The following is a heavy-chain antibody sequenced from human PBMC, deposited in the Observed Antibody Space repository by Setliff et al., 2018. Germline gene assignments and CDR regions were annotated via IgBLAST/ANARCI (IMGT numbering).Heavy chain of an antibody. J-gene: IGHJ4*02. D-gene: IGHD3-10*01. Sequence: ETLSLTCTVSGGSISSSSHYWGWIRQPPGKGLEWIGTIYYSGSTYYNPSLKSRVTISVDTSKNQFSLQVTSLAATDTALYFCARHEFVGGYYGSVTYRHFDYWGQGILVTVSS. V-gene: IGHV4-39*01. CDR3: ARHEFVGGYYGSVTYRHFDY. CDR2: IYYSGST. CDR1: GGSISSSSHY.